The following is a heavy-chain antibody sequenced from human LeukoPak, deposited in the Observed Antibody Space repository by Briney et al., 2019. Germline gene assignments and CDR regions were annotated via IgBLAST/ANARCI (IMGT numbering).Heavy chain of an antibody. V-gene: IGHV3-48*04. CDR1: GSFFSNYD. CDR2: ITTGSSTI. CDR3: ARDASNWKRWTHFDW. D-gene: IGHD1-20*01. J-gene: IGHJ4*02. Sequence: PGGSLRLSCVASGSFFSNYDMNWVRQVPGKGLEWVSYITTGSSTIQYADSVKGRFTVSRDNAKNSVYLQMNNLRAEDTAVYYCARDASNWKRWTHFDWWGQGTLVSVSS.